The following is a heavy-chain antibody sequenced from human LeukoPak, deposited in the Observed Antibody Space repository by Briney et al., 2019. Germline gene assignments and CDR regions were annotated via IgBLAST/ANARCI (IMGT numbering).Heavy chain of an antibody. D-gene: IGHD3-10*01. J-gene: IGHJ6*03. CDR2: IYPNSGGT. V-gene: IGHV1-2*02. CDR3: ARARGVSYYYYMDV. CDR1: GYTFTGYY. Sequence: ASVKVSCKASGYTFTGYYMHWVRQAPGQGLEWMGWIYPNSGGTNYAQKFQGRVTMTRDTSISTAYMELSRLRSDDTAVYYCARARGVSYYYYMDVWGKGPRSPSP.